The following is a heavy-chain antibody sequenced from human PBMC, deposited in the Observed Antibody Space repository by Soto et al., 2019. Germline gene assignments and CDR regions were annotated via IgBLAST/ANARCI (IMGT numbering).Heavy chain of an antibody. CDR1: GFTFSSYA. Sequence: GGSLRLSCAASGFTFSSYAMSWVRQAPGKGLEWVSAISGSGGSTYYADSVKGRFTISGDNSKNTLYLQMNSLRAEDTAVYYCAKAPSSYYTNWFDPWGQGTLVTVSS. D-gene: IGHD3-10*01. CDR2: ISGSGGST. V-gene: IGHV3-23*01. J-gene: IGHJ5*02. CDR3: AKAPSSYYTNWFDP.